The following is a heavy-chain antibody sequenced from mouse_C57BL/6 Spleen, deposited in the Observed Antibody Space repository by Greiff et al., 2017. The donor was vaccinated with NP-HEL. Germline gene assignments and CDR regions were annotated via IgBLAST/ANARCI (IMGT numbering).Heavy chain of an antibody. CDR2: IDPETGGT. Sequence: QVQLKQSGAELVRPGASVTLSCKASGYTFTDYEMHWVKQTPVHGLEWIGAIDPETGGTAYNQKFKGKAILTADKSSSTAYMELRSLTSEDSAVYYCTRSGFYGPWFAYWGQGTLVTVSA. J-gene: IGHJ3*01. CDR1: GYTFTDYE. CDR3: TRSGFYGPWFAY. D-gene: IGHD1-1*02. V-gene: IGHV1-15*01.